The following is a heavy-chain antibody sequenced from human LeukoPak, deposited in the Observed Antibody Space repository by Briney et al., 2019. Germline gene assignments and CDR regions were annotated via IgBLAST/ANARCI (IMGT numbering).Heavy chain of an antibody. CDR3: ARVVINLWSGYYAQGSPVNWFDP. J-gene: IGHJ5*02. CDR2: ISAYNGNT. Sequence: GASVKVSCKASGYTFTSYGISWVRQAPGQGLEWMGWISAYNGNTNYAQKLQGRVTMTTDTSTSTAYMELRSLRSDDTAVYYCARVVINLWSGYYAQGSPVNWFDPWGQGTLVTVSS. D-gene: IGHD3-3*01. CDR1: GYTFTSYG. V-gene: IGHV1-18*01.